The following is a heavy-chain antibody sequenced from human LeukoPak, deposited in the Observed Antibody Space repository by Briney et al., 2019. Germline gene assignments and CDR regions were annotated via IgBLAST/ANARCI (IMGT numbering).Heavy chain of an antibody. CDR1: GGSISSYY. CDR3: ARLSYYDSSGYCYFFDY. J-gene: IGHJ4*02. V-gene: IGHV4-59*01. CDR2: IYYSGST. Sequence: SETLSLTCTVSGGSISSYYWSWIRQPPGKGLEWIGYIYYSGSTNYNPSLKSRVTISVDTSKNQFSLKLSSVTAADTAVYYCARLSYYDSSGYCYFFDYWGQGTLVTVSS. D-gene: IGHD3-22*01.